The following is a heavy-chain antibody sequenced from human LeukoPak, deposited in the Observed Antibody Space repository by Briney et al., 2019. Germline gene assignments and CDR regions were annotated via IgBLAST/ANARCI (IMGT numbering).Heavy chain of an antibody. CDR2: INHSGST. CDR3: ARGLWFGEPMSGY. D-gene: IGHD3-10*01. CDR1: GGSFSGYY. V-gene: IGHV4-34*01. J-gene: IGHJ4*02. Sequence: SETLSLTCAVYGGSFSGYYWRWIRQPPGKGLEWIGEINHSGSTNYNPSLTSRVTISVDTSKNQFSLKLSSVTAADTAVYYCARGLWFGEPMSGYWGQGTLVTVSS.